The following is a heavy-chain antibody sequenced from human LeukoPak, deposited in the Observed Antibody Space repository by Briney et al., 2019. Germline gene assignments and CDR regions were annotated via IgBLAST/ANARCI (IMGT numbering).Heavy chain of an antibody. CDR1: EGTFSSYA. J-gene: IGHJ6*03. CDR3: ARSAEHVVRGEPYYYYMDV. CDR2: ITPIFGTA. D-gene: IGHD3-10*01. Sequence: SVKVSCKASEGTFSSYAISWVRQAPGQGLEWMGGITPIFGTANYAQKFQGRVTITTDESTSTAYMELSSLRSEDTAVSYCARSAEHVVRGEPYYYYMDVWGKGTTVTVSS. V-gene: IGHV1-69*05.